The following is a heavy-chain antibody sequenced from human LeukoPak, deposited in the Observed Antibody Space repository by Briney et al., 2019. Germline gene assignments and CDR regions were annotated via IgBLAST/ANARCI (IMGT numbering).Heavy chain of an antibody. Sequence: GGSLRLSCAASGFTFSSFALTWVRQTPEKGLEWVASTTSRGGATHYASSVKGRFTISRDNSKNTLYLLMNSLRAEDTAMYFCGSDPNGDYVGALGFWGRGTLVTVSS. CDR2: TTSRGGAT. V-gene: IGHV3-23*01. D-gene: IGHD2-8*01. CDR3: GSDPNGDYVGALGF. CDR1: GFTFSSFA. J-gene: IGHJ4*01.